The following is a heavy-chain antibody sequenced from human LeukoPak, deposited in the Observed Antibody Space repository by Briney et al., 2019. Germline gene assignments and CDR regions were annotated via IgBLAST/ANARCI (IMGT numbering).Heavy chain of an antibody. CDR2: INPNSGGT. V-gene: IGHV1-2*02. D-gene: IGHD2-21*01. CDR3: ARDSKAVVGGDAFDI. Sequence: RASVKVSCKASGYTFTGYYMHWVRHAPGQGLEWMGWINPNSGGTNYAQKFQGRVTMTRDTSISTAYMELSRLRSDDTAVYYCARDSKAVVGGDAFDIWGQGTMVTVSS. J-gene: IGHJ3*02. CDR1: GYTFTGYY.